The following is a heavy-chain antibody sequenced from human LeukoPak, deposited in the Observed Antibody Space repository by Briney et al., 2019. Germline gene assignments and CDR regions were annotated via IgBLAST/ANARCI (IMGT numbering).Heavy chain of an antibody. V-gene: IGHV4-39*07. J-gene: IGHJ6*03. CDR1: GGSISSNLYY. D-gene: IGHD6-6*01. Sequence: PSETLSLTCTVSGGSISSNLYYWGWIRQPPGKRLEWIGSIYHSGSTYYNPSLKSRVTISVDTSKNQFSLKLSSVTAADTAVYYCARASGVETSSSFLYYYYYMDVWGKGTTVTVSS. CDR2: IYHSGST. CDR3: ARASGVETSSSFLYYYYYMDV.